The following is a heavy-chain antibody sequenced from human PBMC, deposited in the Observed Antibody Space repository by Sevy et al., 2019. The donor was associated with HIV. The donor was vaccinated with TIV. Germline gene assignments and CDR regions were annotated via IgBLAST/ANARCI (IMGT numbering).Heavy chain of an antibody. CDR2: ISYSWST. Sequence: SENLSLTCTVSGGSLSSTNYYCTWIRQPPGKGLEWIGYISYSWSTNYNPSLRSRVTISVDTSKNQFSLMLSSVTAADTAVCYSAGEIMTMFGGVKCFYYGMDVWGQGTTVAVSS. D-gene: IGHD3-16*01. CDR1: GGSLSSTNYY. CDR3: AGEIMTMFGGVKCFYYGMDV. V-gene: IGHV4-61*01. J-gene: IGHJ6*02.